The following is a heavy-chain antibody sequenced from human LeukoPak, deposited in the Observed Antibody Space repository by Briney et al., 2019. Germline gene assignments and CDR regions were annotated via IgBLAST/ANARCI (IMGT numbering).Heavy chain of an antibody. V-gene: IGHV4-31*03. Sequence: PSETLSLTCNVSGGSISSINYCWGWIRQHPGKGLEWIAYIYYSGSTSYNPSLKSRVTISVDTSKNQFSLKLSSVTAADTAVYYCARSGNYGGAYWGPGTLVTVSS. J-gene: IGHJ4*02. D-gene: IGHD4-17*01. CDR3: ARSGNYGGAY. CDR1: GGSISSINYC. CDR2: IYYSGST.